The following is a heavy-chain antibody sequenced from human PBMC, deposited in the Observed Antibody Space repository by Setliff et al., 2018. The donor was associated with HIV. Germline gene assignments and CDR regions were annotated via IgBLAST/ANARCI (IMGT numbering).Heavy chain of an antibody. CDR3: ARWSCGRATCYDSPYNWFEP. Sequence: GASVKVSCKTPGYNFKEHHVHWVRQAPGQGLEWMGWISPNNGDTNIPQRFRGRVTMTRDTSINTAYMELSGLRSDDTAVYYCARWSCGRATCYDSPYNWFEPWGQGTLVTVSS. CDR2: ISPNNGDT. D-gene: IGHD2-2*01. CDR1: GYNFKEHH. V-gene: IGHV1-2*02. J-gene: IGHJ5*02.